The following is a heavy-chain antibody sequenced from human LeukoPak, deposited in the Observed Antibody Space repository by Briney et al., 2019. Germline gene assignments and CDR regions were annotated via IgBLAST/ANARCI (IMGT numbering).Heavy chain of an antibody. J-gene: IGHJ4*02. CDR1: GGSISSYY. D-gene: IGHD3-22*01. V-gene: IGHV4-59*12. CDR2: IYYSGST. CDR3: ASSREYYYDSSGYPYYFDY. Sequence: SETLSLTCTVSGGSISSYYWSWIRQPPGKGLEWIGYIYYSGSTNYNPSLKSRVTISVDTSKNQFSLKLSSVTAADTAVYYCASSREYYYDSSGYPYYFDYWGQGTLVTVSS.